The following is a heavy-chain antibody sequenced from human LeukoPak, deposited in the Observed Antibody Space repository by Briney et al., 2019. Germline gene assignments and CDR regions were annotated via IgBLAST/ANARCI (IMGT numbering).Heavy chain of an antibody. Sequence: SETLSLTCTVSGGSISSHYWSWIRQPPGKGLEWIGYIYYSGSTNYNPSLKSRVTISVDTSKNQFSLKLSSVTAADTAVYYCARTIFGEYYCYYYMDVWGKGTTVTVSS. V-gene: IGHV4-59*11. CDR1: GGSISSHY. CDR2: IYYSGST. J-gene: IGHJ6*03. D-gene: IGHD3-3*01. CDR3: ARTIFGEYYCYYYMDV.